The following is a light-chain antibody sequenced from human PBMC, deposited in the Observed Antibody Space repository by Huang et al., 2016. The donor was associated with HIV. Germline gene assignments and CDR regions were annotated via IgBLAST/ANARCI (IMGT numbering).Light chain of an antibody. J-gene: IGKJ2*01. Sequence: DFVMTQSPLSLPVTPGEPASISCRSSQSLLHSNGYSYVDWYVQKPGQSPQLLIYLASNRALGVPDRFSGSGSGVDFALKISRVEAEDVGVYYCMQTLQTPYTFGQGTKLEIK. V-gene: IGKV2-28*01. CDR2: LAS. CDR1: QSLLHSNGYSY. CDR3: MQTLQTPYT.